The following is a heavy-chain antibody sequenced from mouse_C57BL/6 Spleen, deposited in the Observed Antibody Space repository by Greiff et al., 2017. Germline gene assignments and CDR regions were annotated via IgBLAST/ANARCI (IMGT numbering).Heavy chain of an antibody. CDR3: APAYYPDWYFDV. CDR1: GYAFSSSW. J-gene: IGHJ1*03. CDR2: IYPGDGDT. Sequence: QVQLKESGPELVKPGASVKISCKASGYAFSSSWMNWVKQRPGKGLEWIGRIYPGDGDTNYNGKFKGKATLTAAKSSSTAYMQLSSLTSEDSAVYFCAPAYYPDWYFDVWGTGTTVTVSS. D-gene: IGHD2-10*01. V-gene: IGHV1-82*01.